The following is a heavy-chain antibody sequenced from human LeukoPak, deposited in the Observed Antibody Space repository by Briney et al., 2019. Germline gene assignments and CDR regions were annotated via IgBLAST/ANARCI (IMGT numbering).Heavy chain of an antibody. Sequence: ASVKVSCKASGYTFTGSYMHWVRQAPGQGLEWMGWINPNSGGTNYAQKFQGRVTMTRDTSIRTAYMELSRLRSDDTAVYYCARPASMITFGGVILYWGQGNLVTVSS. CDR2: INPNSGGT. CDR1: GYTFTGSY. V-gene: IGHV1-2*02. D-gene: IGHD3-16*01. CDR3: ARPASMITFGGVILY. J-gene: IGHJ4*02.